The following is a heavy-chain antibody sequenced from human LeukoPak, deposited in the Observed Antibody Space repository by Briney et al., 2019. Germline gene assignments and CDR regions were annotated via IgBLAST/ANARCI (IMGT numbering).Heavy chain of an antibody. CDR2: ICPDDSDT. CDR1: GYSFASSW. V-gene: IGHV5-51*01. J-gene: IGHJ6*03. Sequence: GESLKISGKGSGYSFASSWIGWVRQMPGKGLEWMRIICPDDSDTRYSPSFEGQITISVDKSISTAYLQWSSLKASDTAVYYCARHGHCTNGVCYSNYYYHMDVWGKGTTVTVSS. D-gene: IGHD2-8*01. CDR3: ARHGHCTNGVCYSNYYYHMDV.